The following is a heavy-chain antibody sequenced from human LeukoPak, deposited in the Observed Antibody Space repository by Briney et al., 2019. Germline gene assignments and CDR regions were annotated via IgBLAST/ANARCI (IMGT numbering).Heavy chain of an antibody. V-gene: IGHV3-30*18. CDR1: GFTFSSYG. Sequence: GGSLRLSCAASGFTFSSYGMHRVRQAPGKGLEWVAVISYDGSNKYYADSVKGRFTISRDNSKNTLYLQMNSLRAEDTAVYYCAKEEMTTRQLDYWGQGTLVTVSS. CDR2: ISYDGSNK. J-gene: IGHJ4*02. CDR3: AKEEMTTRQLDY. D-gene: IGHD5-24*01.